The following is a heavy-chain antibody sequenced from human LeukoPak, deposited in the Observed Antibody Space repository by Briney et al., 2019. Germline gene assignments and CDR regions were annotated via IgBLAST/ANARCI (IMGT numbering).Heavy chain of an antibody. CDR1: GYTFTSYY. Sequence: ASVKVSCKASGYTFTSYYMHWVRQAPGQGLEWMGIINPSGGSTSYAQKFQGRVTMTRDMSTSTVYMELSSLRSEDTAVYYCARFGVSSSLTDYYYMDVWGKGTTVTVSS. D-gene: IGHD6-6*01. J-gene: IGHJ6*03. CDR3: ARFGVSSSLTDYYYMDV. V-gene: IGHV1-46*01. CDR2: INPSGGST.